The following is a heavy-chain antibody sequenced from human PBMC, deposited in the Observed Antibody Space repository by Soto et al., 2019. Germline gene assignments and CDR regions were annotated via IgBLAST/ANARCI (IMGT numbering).Heavy chain of an antibody. V-gene: IGHV3-30*18. CDR3: AKDRGFCNGGSCYGFDY. D-gene: IGHD2-15*01. CDR1: GLTFSNYG. Sequence: GGSLRLSCAASGLTFSNYGMHWVRQAPGKGLDWVAVISYDGRDKYYGESVKGRFTIFRDNSKNTLYLEMNTLRPDDTGVYYCAKDRGFCNGGSCYGFDYWSQGTLVTVSS. CDR2: ISYDGRDK. J-gene: IGHJ4*02.